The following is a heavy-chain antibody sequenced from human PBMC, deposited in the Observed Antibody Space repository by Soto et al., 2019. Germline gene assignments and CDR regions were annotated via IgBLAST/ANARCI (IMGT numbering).Heavy chain of an antibody. Sequence: SETLSLTCTVSGGSISSHYWSWIRQPPGKGLKWIGYIYYSGSTNYNPSLKSRVTISVDTSKNQFSLKLSSVTAADTAVYYCARDLANYYGSGRNTIYYYYGMDVWGQGTTVT. CDR1: GGSISSHY. D-gene: IGHD3-10*01. CDR2: IYYSGST. CDR3: ARDLANYYGSGRNTIYYYYGMDV. J-gene: IGHJ6*02. V-gene: IGHV4-59*11.